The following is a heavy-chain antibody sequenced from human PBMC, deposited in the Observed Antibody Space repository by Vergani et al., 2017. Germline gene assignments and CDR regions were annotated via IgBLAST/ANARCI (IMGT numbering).Heavy chain of an antibody. CDR1: GGSFSTGGQS. D-gene: IGHD2-21*01. V-gene: IGHV4-61*02. Sequence: QVQLQESGPGLVKPSQTLSLTCTVSGGSFSTGGQSWTWLRQSAGKGLEWIGRIYTSGATNYNPSLRRRAIMSVDASKKLFSLKLTSVTAADTAVYYCARDGGEYDKDDLDVWGQGTKVTVTS. J-gene: IGHJ3*01. CDR2: IYTSGAT. CDR3: ARDGGEYDKDDLDV.